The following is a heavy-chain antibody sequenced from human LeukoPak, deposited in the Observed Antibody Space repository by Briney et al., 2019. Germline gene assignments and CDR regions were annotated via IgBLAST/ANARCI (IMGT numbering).Heavy chain of an antibody. CDR1: GFTFSSYA. Sequence: GASLRLSCAASGFTFSSYAMSWVRQAPGKGLEWVSTISGSGGSTYYADSVKGRFTISRDNSKKTLYVQMNSLRAEDTAVYYCARGYDILTGYSPFFYYGMDVWGKGTTVTVSP. J-gene: IGHJ6*04. V-gene: IGHV3-23*01. D-gene: IGHD3-9*01. CDR3: ARGYDILTGYSPFFYYGMDV. CDR2: ISGSGGST.